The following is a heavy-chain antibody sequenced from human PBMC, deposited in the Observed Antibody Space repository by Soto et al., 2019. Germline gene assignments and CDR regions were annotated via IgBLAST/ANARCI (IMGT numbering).Heavy chain of an antibody. D-gene: IGHD3-3*01. CDR2: INSDGSST. CDR1: GFTFSSYW. J-gene: IGHJ2*01. Sequence: EVQLVESGGGLVQPGGSLRLSCAASGFTFSSYWMHWVRQAPGKGLVWVSRINSDGSSTSYADSVKGRFTISRDNAKNTLYLQMNSLRAEDTAVYYCARVGARITVFGVVTAEGRYFDLWGRFTLVTVSS. CDR3: ARVGARITVFGVVTAEGRYFDL. V-gene: IGHV3-74*01.